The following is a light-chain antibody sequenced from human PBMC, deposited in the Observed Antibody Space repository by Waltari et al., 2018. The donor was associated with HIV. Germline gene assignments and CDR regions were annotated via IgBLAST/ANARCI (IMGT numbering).Light chain of an antibody. CDR1: QSISTY. CDR2: GTS. J-gene: IGKJ1*01. CDR3: QQSFAPHRT. Sequence: DIQVTQSPSSLSASVGDRVTITCRTSQSISTYLNWYQQRPGKAPKLLIYGTSTLQSGVPARFSGSGSGTDFTLTISTLQPEDFATYYCQQSFAPHRTFGHGTKVEV. V-gene: IGKV1-39*01.